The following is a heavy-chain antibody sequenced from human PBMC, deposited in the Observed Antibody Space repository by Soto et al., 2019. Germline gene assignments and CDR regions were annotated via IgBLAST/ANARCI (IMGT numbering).Heavy chain of an antibody. V-gene: IGHV1-3*01. CDR2: INAGNGNT. J-gene: IGHJ3*02. CDR3: ARVMDIVVVVAASFAFDT. D-gene: IGHD2-15*01. CDR1: GYTFTSYA. Sequence: ASVNVSCKASGYTFTSYAMHWVRQAPGQRLEWMGWINAGNGNTKYSQKFQGRVTITRDTSASTAYMELSSLRSEDTAVYYCARVMDIVVVVAASFAFDTWGQGTMVTVSS.